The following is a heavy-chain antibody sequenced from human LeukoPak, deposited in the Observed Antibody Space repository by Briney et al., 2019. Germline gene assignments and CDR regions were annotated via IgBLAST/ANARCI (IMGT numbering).Heavy chain of an antibody. CDR1: GYSISSGYS. J-gene: IGHJ3*02. D-gene: IGHD5-12*01. Sequence: SETLSLTCTVSGYSISSGYSWGWIRQSPGEGLEWIGSISHTGSTHYNPSLQSRITISVDTSKKQFSLKLSSVTAADTALYYCVREMGYSFKTFDIWGQGTMVTVSS. CDR3: VREMGYSFKTFDI. V-gene: IGHV4-38-2*02. CDR2: ISHTGST.